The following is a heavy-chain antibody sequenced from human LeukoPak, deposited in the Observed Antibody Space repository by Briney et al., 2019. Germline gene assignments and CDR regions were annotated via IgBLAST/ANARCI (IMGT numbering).Heavy chain of an antibody. CDR1: GGSISSYY. V-gene: IGHV4-39*01. CDR3: AREPTGWCVDY. D-gene: IGHD6-19*01. Sequence: PSETLSLTCTVSGGSISSYYWGWVRQPPGKGLEWIASIYFTGSTYYNPSLKSRVTISVDTSKNQFSLKLRSVTATDTAVYYCAREPTGWCVDYWGQGTLVTVSS. J-gene: IGHJ4*02. CDR2: IYFTGST.